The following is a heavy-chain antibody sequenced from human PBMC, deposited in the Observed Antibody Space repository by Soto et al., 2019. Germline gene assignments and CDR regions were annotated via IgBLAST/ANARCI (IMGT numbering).Heavy chain of an antibody. Sequence: SETLSLTCTVSGGSVSSGSYYWSWIRQPPGKGLEWIGYIYYSGSTNYNPSLKSRVTISVDTSKNQFSLKLSSVTAADTAVYYCARGYDFWSGYVMGWLDPWGQGTLVTVSS. V-gene: IGHV4-61*01. J-gene: IGHJ5*02. CDR1: GGSVSSGSYY. CDR3: ARGYDFWSGYVMGWLDP. D-gene: IGHD3-3*01. CDR2: IYYSGST.